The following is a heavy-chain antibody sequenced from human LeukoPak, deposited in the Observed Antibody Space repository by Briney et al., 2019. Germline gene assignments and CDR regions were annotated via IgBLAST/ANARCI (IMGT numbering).Heavy chain of an antibody. CDR3: ARDYYDSSGPLPRAFDI. CDR1: GYTFTSYY. V-gene: IGHV1-46*01. J-gene: IGHJ3*02. D-gene: IGHD3-22*01. Sequence: ASVKVSCKASGYTFTSYYMHWVRQAPGQGLEWMGIINPSGGSTSYAQKFQGRVTITTDESTSTAYMELSSLRSEDTAVYYCARDYYDSSGPLPRAFDIWGQGTMVTVSS. CDR2: INPSGGST.